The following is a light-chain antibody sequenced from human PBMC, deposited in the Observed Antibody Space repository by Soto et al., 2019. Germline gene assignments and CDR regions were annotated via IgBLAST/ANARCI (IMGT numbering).Light chain of an antibody. V-gene: IGLV2-18*02. Sequence: QSALTQPPSVSGSAGRSVTISCTGASSDVGTYNRVSWFQQPPGTAPKLMIYEVTNRPSGVPDRFSGSKSGNTASLTISGLQAEDESDYYCSSFTTNSTLVFGGGTKVTV. CDR3: SSFTTNSTLV. J-gene: IGLJ2*01. CDR2: EVT. CDR1: SSDVGTYNR.